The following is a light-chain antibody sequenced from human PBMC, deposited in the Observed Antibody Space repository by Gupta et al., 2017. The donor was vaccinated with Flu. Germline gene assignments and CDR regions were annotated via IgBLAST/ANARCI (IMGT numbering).Light chain of an antibody. V-gene: IGLV1-44*01. CDR1: WSDGGSEY. J-gene: IGLJ3*02. CDR2: HSN. Sequence: VNISLCGTWSDGGSEYFIWYQHIPGATPKLLIFHSNRRGSGAPARFSGAKSGASASFFITCLQAEDEVIYYCAHWDASSDWRVFGGGTRLTVL. CDR3: AHWDASSDWRV.